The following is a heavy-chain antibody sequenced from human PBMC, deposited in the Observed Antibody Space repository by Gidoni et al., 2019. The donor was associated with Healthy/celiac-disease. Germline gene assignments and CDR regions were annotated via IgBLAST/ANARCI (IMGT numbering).Heavy chain of an antibody. CDR3: ARDRVDYYGSRNPNDAFDI. CDR2: IIPIFGTA. V-gene: IGHV1-69*01. Sequence: QVQLVQSGAEVKKPGSSVKASCKASGGTFSSYAISWVRQAPGQGLEWMGGIIPIFGTANYAQKFQGRVTITADESTSTAYMELSSLRSEDTAVYYCARDRVDYYGSRNPNDAFDIWGQGTMVTVSS. D-gene: IGHD3-10*01. CDR1: GGTFSSYA. J-gene: IGHJ3*02.